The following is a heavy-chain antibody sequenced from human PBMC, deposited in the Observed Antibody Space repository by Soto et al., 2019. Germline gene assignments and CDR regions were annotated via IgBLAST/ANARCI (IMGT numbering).Heavy chain of an antibody. CDR2: ISGSGGST. CDR1: GFTFSSYA. D-gene: IGHD6-19*01. J-gene: IGHJ4*02. V-gene: IGHV3-23*01. Sequence: GGSLRLSCAASGFTFSSYAMSWVRQAPGKGLEWVSAISGSGGSTYYADSVKGRFTISRDNSKNTLYLQMNSLRAEDTAVYYCAKGVEWDIAVAPLYFDYWGQGTLVTVSS. CDR3: AKGVEWDIAVAPLYFDY.